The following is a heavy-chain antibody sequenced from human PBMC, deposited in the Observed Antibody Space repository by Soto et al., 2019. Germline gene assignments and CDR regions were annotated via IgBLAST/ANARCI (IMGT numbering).Heavy chain of an antibody. CDR2: INPNSGDT. CDR3: AKGGAIVAAGTRVYLYNAMDV. CDR1: GYTFTGYY. V-gene: IGHV1-2*02. Sequence: QVQLVQSGTEVKRPGDSVKVSCKASGYTFTGYYVHWVRQAPGQGLEWMGWINPNSGDTYLAQRFQGRVTMNRDTSIETAYMELRGLTSVDTGKYYCAKGGAIVAAGTRVYLYNAMDVWGQGTTVTVSS. D-gene: IGHD1-26*01. J-gene: IGHJ6*02.